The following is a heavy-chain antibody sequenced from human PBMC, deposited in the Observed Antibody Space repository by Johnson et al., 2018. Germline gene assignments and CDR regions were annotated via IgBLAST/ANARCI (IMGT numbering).Heavy chain of an antibody. J-gene: IGHJ1*01. Sequence: VQLVQSGGGVVQPGRSLILSCAASGFTFSNYGVHWVRQAPGRGLEWVAALSYDGRNKNCADSVKGRFTISRDNSKNTLYLQMNSLGAEDTAVYYCAREYDSSGYYLEYFQHWGQGTLVTVSS. CDR1: GFTFSNYG. CDR2: LSYDGRNK. CDR3: AREYDSSGYYLEYFQH. V-gene: IGHV3-30*03. D-gene: IGHD3-22*01.